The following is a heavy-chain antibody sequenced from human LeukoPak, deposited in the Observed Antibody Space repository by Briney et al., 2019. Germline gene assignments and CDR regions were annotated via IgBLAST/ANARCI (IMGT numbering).Heavy chain of an antibody. D-gene: IGHD3-16*01. Sequence: PGGSLRLSCASSGCTFSSHLMRWVRQAPGKGLEWVSAISGSGGSTYYADSVKGRFTISRDNSKNTLYLQINSLRAEDTAVYYCAKVADYRGKGFDYWGQGTLVTVSS. CDR3: AKVADYRGKGFDY. J-gene: IGHJ4*02. CDR1: GCTFSSHL. CDR2: ISGSGGST. V-gene: IGHV3-23*01.